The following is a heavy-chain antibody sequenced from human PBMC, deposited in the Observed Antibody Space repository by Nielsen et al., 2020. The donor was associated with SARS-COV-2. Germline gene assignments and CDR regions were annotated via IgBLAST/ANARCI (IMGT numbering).Heavy chain of an antibody. D-gene: IGHD6-6*01. V-gene: IGHV1-2*06. J-gene: IGHJ6*02. Sequence: ASVKVSCKASGYTFTGSYVHWVRQAPGQGLEWMGRINPNSGATIYAQKFQGRVTMTRDTSISTAYLEVTRLRSDDTAVYYCAKDVGIAARYYYGMDVWGQGTTVTVSS. CDR2: INPNSGAT. CDR3: AKDVGIAARYYYGMDV. CDR1: GYTFTGSY.